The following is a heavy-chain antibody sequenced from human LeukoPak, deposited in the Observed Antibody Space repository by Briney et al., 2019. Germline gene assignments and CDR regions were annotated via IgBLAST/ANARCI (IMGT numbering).Heavy chain of an antibody. D-gene: IGHD6-13*01. V-gene: IGHV1-18*01. J-gene: IGHJ6*04. CDR3: ASVGAARLYRMVV. CDR2: ISTYKGNT. CDR1: GFTFTSYG. Sequence: GASVNVSCKASGFTFTSYGISWVRQAPGQGLEWMGCISTYKGNTNYAQKLQDRVSMTTDTSTSTAYMELRSLRSDDTAVYYCASVGAARLYRMVVWGEGTKVTVSS.